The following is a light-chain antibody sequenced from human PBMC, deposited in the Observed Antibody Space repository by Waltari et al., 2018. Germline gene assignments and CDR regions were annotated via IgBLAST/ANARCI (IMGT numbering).Light chain of an antibody. CDR1: SSDVGGDNY. V-gene: IGLV2-11*01. J-gene: IGLJ2*01. CDR3: CSYAGSYVV. Sequence: QSALTQPRSVSGSPGQSLTIHCTGTSSDVGGDNYVSWFQQHPGQAPKLMIYNVSKRPSGVPDRFSGSKSGNTASLTISGLQAEDEADYYCCSYAGSYVVFGGGTKLTVL. CDR2: NVS.